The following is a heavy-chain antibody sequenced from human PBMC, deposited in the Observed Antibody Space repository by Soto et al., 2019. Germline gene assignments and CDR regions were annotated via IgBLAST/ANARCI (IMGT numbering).Heavy chain of an antibody. D-gene: IGHD2-15*01. J-gene: IGHJ6*02. V-gene: IGHV4-31*03. CDR1: GGSISSGGYY. CDR3: ASGGLGYCSGGSCYAAELSRYYYGMDV. CDR2: IYYSGAT. Sequence: QVQLQESGPGLVKPSQTLSLTCTVSGGSISSGGYYWSWIRQHPGKGLEWIGYIYYSGATYYNPSLKGRVTRSADTSKTQFSLQLSAGTGAGTAVYYCASGGLGYCSGGSCYAAELSRYYYGMDVWGQGTTVTGSS.